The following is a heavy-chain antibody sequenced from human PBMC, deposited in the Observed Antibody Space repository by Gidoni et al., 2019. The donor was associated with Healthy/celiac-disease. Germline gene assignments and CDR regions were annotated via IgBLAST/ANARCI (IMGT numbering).Heavy chain of an antibody. CDR1: GYTFTSYA. CDR3: ARGDSSGYYSLYSDY. J-gene: IGHJ4*02. D-gene: IGHD3-22*01. CDR2: INAGNGNT. V-gene: IGHV1-3*01. Sequence: QVQLVQSGAEVKKPGASVKVSCKASGYTFTSYAMHWVRQAPGQRLEWMGRINAGNGNTKYSQKFQGRVTITRDTSASTAYMELSSLRSEDTAVYYCARGDSSGYYSLYSDYWGQGTLVTVSS.